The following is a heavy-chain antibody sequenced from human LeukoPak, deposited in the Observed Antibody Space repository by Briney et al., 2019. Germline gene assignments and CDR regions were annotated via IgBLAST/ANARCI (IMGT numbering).Heavy chain of an antibody. D-gene: IGHD2-2*01. CDR1: GFTFSSYA. V-gene: IGHV3-30*18. Sequence: GGSLRLSCAASGFTFSSYAMHWVRQAPGKGLEWVAVISNNAINKYYADSVKVRFTISRDNSKNTLYLQMNSLRAEDTAVYYCAKGYCSSTSCLKTDWGQGALVTVSS. CDR3: AKGYCSSTSCLKTD. J-gene: IGHJ4*02. CDR2: ISNNAINK.